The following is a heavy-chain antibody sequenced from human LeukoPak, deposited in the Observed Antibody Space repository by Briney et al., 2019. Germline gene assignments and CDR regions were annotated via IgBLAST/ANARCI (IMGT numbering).Heavy chain of an antibody. J-gene: IGHJ4*02. V-gene: IGHV1-2*02. CDR3: ARGPRGGYSHGQRDFDY. D-gene: IGHD5-18*01. CDR1: GYTFTGYY. CDR2: INPNSGGT. Sequence: ASVKVSCKASGYTFTGYYMHWVRQAPGQGLEWMGWINPNSGGTNYAQKFQGRVTMTRDTSISTAYMELSRLRSDDTAVYYCARGPRGGYSHGQRDFDYWGQGTLVTVSS.